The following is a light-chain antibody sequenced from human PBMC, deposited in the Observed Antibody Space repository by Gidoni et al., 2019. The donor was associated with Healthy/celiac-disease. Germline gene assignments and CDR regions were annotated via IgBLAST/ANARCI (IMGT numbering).Light chain of an antibody. Sequence: EIVMPQPPATLSVSPGARATLSCRASQSVSSNLAWYQQKPGQAPRLLIYGASTRATGIPARFSGSGSGTEFTLTISSLQSEDFAVYYCQQYNNWPPGTFXQXTKVEIK. CDR2: GAS. V-gene: IGKV3-15*01. CDR3: QQYNNWPPGT. J-gene: IGKJ1*01. CDR1: QSVSSN.